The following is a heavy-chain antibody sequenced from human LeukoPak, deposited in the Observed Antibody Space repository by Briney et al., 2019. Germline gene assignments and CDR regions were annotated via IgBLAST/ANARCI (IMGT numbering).Heavy chain of an antibody. CDR3: ARVGYSYVINDWSRTGLGAYPTKYYYHMDV. D-gene: IGHD5-18*01. V-gene: IGHV4-59*12. CDR2: IYYSGST. Sequence: SETLSLTCTVSGGSISSYYWSWIRQPPGKGLEWIGYIYYSGSTNYNPSLKSRVTISVDTSKNQFSLKLSSVTAADTAVYFCARVGYSYVINDWSRTGLGAYPTKYYYHMDVWGKGTTVTVSS. CDR1: GGSISSYY. J-gene: IGHJ6*03.